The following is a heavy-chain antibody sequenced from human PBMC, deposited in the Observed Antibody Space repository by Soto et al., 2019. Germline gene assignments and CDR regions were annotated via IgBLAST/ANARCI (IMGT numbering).Heavy chain of an antibody. D-gene: IGHD4-17*01. CDR2: IYYSGST. J-gene: IGHJ4*02. CDR1: GGSISGYY. CDR3: ARDYGDYGFDY. V-gene: IGHV4-59*01. Sequence: SETLSLTCTVSGGSISGYYWSWLRQHPGKGLEWIGYIYYSGSTNYNPSLKSRVTISVDTSKNQFSLKLSSVTAADTAVYYCARDYGDYGFDYWGQGTLVTVSS.